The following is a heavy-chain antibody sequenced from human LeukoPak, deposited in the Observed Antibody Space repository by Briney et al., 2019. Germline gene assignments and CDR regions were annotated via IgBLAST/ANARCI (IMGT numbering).Heavy chain of an antibody. CDR1: GFTFSSYW. D-gene: IGHD1-26*01. V-gene: IGHV3-7*01. J-gene: IGHJ4*02. CDR3: ARDVPLMGASKTRYFDY. CDR2: VKQDGSER. Sequence: GGSLRLSCAASGFTFSSYWMNWARQAPGKGLEWVANVKQDGSERYYGDSVKGRFTISRDNAKNSLYLQMSSLRAEDTAIYYCARDVPLMGASKTRYFDYWGQGTLVTVSS.